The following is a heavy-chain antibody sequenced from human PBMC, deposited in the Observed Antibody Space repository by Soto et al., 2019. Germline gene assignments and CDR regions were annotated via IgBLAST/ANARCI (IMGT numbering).Heavy chain of an antibody. CDR1: DDSINSDKYY. V-gene: IGHV4-39*01. J-gene: IGHJ4*02. CDR3: ARLEGLATISYYFDF. Sequence: QLQLQESGPGLVKPSETLSLTCSVSDDSINSDKYYWGWIRQPPGKGLEWIGSIYYRGNAYYNPSLQTRVTISLDKYRSQVSLKLNSVTAADSAVYFCARLEGLATISYYFDFWGPGALVTVSS. D-gene: IGHD3-9*01. CDR2: IYYRGNA.